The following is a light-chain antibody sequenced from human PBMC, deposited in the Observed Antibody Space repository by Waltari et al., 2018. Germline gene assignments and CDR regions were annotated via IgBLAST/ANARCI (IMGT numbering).Light chain of an antibody. V-gene: IGKV3-15*01. CDR2: DAS. Sequence: EILMTQSPATLSVSPGERATLSCRASQSVTTNLAWYQQKPGQAPRRLIFDASTRATGVPARCSGSGSGTEFTLTISSLQSEDFAVYYCQQYTNGPQTFGQGTKVDI. CDR1: QSVTTN. J-gene: IGKJ1*01. CDR3: QQYTNGPQT.